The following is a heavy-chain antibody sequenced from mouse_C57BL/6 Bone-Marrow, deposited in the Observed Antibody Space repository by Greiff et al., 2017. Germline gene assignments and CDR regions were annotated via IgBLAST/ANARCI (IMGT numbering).Heavy chain of an antibody. V-gene: IGHV1-9*01. CDR2: ILPGSGST. CDR1: GYTFTGYW. Sequence: VQLVESGAELMKPGASVKLSCKATGYTFTGYWIEWVKQRPGHGLEWIGEILPGSGSTYYNEKFKGKATFTADTSSNTAYMQLSSLTTVDSAICYCGRGYYGNSYYFDYWGQGTTLTVSS. CDR3: GRGYYGNSYYFDY. J-gene: IGHJ2*01. D-gene: IGHD2-1*01.